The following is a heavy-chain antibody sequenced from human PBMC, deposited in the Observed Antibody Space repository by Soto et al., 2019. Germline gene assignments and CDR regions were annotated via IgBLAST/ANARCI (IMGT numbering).Heavy chain of an antibody. D-gene: IGHD4-17*01. CDR1: GYTFTSHD. CDR3: ARWDYGYYARFDY. CDR2: MNPNSCNT. J-gene: IGHJ4*02. Sequence: QVQLVQSGAEVKKSGASVKVSCKASGYTFTSHDINWVRQATGQWLEWMGWMNPNSCNTGYAQKFQGRVTMTRNTSISTAYMELSSLRSEDTAVYYCARWDYGYYARFDYWGQGTLVTVSS. V-gene: IGHV1-8*01.